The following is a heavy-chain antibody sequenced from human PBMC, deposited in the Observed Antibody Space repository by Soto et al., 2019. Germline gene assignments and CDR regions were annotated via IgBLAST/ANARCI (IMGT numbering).Heavy chain of an antibody. CDR1: GYTFTGYY. J-gene: IGHJ5*02. Sequence: ASVKVSCKASGYTFTGYYMHWVRQAPGQGLEWMGWINPNSGGTNYAQKFQGWVTMTRDTSISTAYMELSRLRSDDTAVYYCARGGASITMVRGVIIANWFDPWGQGTLVTVSS. CDR3: ARGGASITMVRGVIIANWFDP. D-gene: IGHD3-10*01. CDR2: INPNSGGT. V-gene: IGHV1-2*04.